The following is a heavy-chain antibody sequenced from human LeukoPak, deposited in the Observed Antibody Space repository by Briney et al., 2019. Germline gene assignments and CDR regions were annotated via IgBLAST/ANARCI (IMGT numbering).Heavy chain of an antibody. CDR2: IKEDGSEQ. J-gene: IGHJ3*02. D-gene: IGHD1/OR15-1a*01. Sequence: GGSLRLSCAASGFRFSDYWMSWVRQAPGKGLEWVANIKEDGSEQNYVDSVKGRFTISRDNAKNSLSLQMVSLRAEDTAVYYCARNKRADIWGQGTMVAVSS. V-gene: IGHV3-7*01. CDR1: GFRFSDYW. CDR3: ARNKRADI.